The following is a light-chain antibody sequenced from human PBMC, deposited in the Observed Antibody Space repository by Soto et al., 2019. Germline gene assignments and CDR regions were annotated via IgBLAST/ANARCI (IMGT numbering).Light chain of an antibody. J-gene: IGLJ3*02. CDR1: SSDIGGYNY. CDR2: DVN. CDR3: CSYAGSYTVV. V-gene: IGLV2-11*01. Sequence: QSALTQPRAVSGSPGQSVTVSCTGTSSDIGGYNYVSWYQQHPGNVPKLMIYDVNKRPSGVPDRFSGSKSGNTASLTISGLQAEDEADYYCCSYAGSYTVVFGGGTKLTVL.